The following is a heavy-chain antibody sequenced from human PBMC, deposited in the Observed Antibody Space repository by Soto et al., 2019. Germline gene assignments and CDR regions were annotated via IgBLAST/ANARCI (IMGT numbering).Heavy chain of an antibody. CDR1: GFTFTASA. D-gene: IGHD3-22*01. Sequence: QMQLVQSGPEVQKPGTSVKVSCKASGFTFTASAVQWVRQARGQRLEWIGWIVVGSGKTNYAENFRERVTITRDTPKSTAYREVTGLRSEDMAVYYCAGGGYAKLLYYPSSYYYGMDVWGQGTTVTVSS. V-gene: IGHV1-58*01. J-gene: IGHJ6*02. CDR2: IVVGSGKT. CDR3: AGGGYAKLLYYPSSYYYGMDV.